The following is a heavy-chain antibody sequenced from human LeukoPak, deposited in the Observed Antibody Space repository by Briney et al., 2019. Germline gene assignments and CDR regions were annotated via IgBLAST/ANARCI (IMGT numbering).Heavy chain of an antibody. D-gene: IGHD3-16*01. Sequence: SETVSHTCTVSGGSITSHFWTWIRQAPGKGLEWVGYVSKSGSTNYNPSLQSRITISVDTSKNQFFLKLTSMTAADTAVYFCARDDYGVLDAFDVWGQGTVITVSS. V-gene: IGHV4-4*08. CDR3: ARDDYGVLDAFDV. J-gene: IGHJ3*01. CDR2: VSKSGST. CDR1: GGSITSHF.